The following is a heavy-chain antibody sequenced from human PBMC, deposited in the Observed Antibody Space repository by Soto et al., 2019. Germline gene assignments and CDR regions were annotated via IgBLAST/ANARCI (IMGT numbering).Heavy chain of an antibody. D-gene: IGHD5-12*01. CDR1: GDSISSTDFF. V-gene: IGHV4-30-4*01. CDR3: ARDRRWLQLSF. J-gene: IGHJ4*02. Sequence: SETLSLTCTVSGDSISSTDFFWSWIRQPPGKGLEWIGYINYSGSTYYNPSLKSRVSISVDTSKNQFSLKLSSATAADTAVYFCARDRRWLQLSFWGQGTLVTVSS. CDR2: INYSGST.